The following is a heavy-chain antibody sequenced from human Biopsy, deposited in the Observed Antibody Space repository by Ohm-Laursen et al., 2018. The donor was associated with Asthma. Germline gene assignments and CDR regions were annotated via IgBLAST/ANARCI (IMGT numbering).Heavy chain of an antibody. Sequence: SDTLSLTCSMYGLSSSGYYWTWIRQPPGKGLEWIGESDHRGNTNINPTPKSRVTISKDKSANEFSLKMRSVTAADTAIYYCARGPEWSGLDIWGQGTTVTVSS. J-gene: IGHJ6*02. D-gene: IGHD3-3*01. V-gene: IGHV4-34*01. CDR1: GLSSSGYY. CDR2: SDHRGNT. CDR3: ARGPEWSGLDI.